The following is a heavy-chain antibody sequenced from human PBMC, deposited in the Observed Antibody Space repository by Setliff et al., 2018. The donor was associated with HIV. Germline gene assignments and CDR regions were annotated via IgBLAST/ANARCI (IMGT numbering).Heavy chain of an antibody. CDR3: AGSKGATRPSAEYFQN. Sequence: KPSETLSLTCTVSGGSISSGDYYWSWIRQYPGKGLEWIGYIYYSGSTFYNPSLKSRVTISVDTSKNHFSLRLSSVTAADTAIYYCAGSKGATRPSAEYFQNWGQGTLVTVSS. J-gene: IGHJ1*01. CDR2: IYYSGST. CDR1: GGSISSGDYY. V-gene: IGHV4-30-4*08. D-gene: IGHD1-26*01.